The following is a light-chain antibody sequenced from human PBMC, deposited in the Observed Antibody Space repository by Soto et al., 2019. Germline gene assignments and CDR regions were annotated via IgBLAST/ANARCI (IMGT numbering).Light chain of an antibody. CDR1: QSVSSGY. J-gene: IGKJ5*01. CDR2: ATS. V-gene: IGKV3-20*01. CDR3: QQYGRSPLIT. Sequence: EIVLTQSPGALSLSPGERATLSCRASQSVSSGYLAWYQQKPGQAPRLLIFATSRRATGIPDRFSGGGSGTDFTLTISKLEPEDVALYYCQQYGRSPLITFGQGTRLEIK.